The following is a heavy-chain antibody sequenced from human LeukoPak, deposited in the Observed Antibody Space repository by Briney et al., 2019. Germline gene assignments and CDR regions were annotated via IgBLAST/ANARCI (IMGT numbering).Heavy chain of an antibody. D-gene: IGHD3-16*02. Sequence: GRSLRLSCAASGFXFSSYGMHWVRQAPGKGLEWVALIWYDGSSKHYADSVRGRFTISRDNSKNTLYLQMNSLRAEDTAVYYCARDFELSHWGQGTLVTVSS. V-gene: IGHV3-33*01. CDR3: ARDFELSH. CDR2: IWYDGSSK. J-gene: IGHJ4*02. CDR1: GFXFSSYG.